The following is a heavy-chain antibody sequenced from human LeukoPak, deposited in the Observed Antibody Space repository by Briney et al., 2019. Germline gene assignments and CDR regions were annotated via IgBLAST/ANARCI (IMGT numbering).Heavy chain of an antibody. J-gene: IGHJ2*01. D-gene: IGHD1-26*01. Sequence: SETLSLTCTVSGGSISSYYWSWIRQPPGKELECIGNIYYTGTTFYNPSLKSRVTISVDTSKNQFSLKLRSLTAADTAVYYCARLGGTYIDYWYFDLWGRGTLVAVSS. CDR1: GGSISSYY. V-gene: IGHV4-39*01. CDR2: IYYTGTT. CDR3: ARLGGTYIDYWYFDL.